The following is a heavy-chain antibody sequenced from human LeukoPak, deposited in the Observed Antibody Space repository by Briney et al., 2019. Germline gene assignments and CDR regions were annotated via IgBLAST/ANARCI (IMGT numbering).Heavy chain of an antibody. D-gene: IGHD3-3*01. J-gene: IGHJ6*02. Sequence: LSGGSLRLSCAASGFTFSSYAMSWVRQAPGKGLEWVSAISGSSGSTYYADSVKGRFTISRDNSKNTLYLQMNSLRAEDTAVYYCAKDRLFHYDFWSGYYASDYGMDVWGQGTTVTVSS. V-gene: IGHV3-23*01. CDR1: GFTFSSYA. CDR3: AKDRLFHYDFWSGYYASDYGMDV. CDR2: ISGSSGST.